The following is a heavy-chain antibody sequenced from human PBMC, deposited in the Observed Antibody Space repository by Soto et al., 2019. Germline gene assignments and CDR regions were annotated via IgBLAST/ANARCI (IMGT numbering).Heavy chain of an antibody. CDR1: GYTFTSYG. V-gene: IGHV1-18*01. CDR2: ISAYNGNT. J-gene: IGHJ6*02. Sequence: ASVKVSCKASGYTFTSYGISWVRQAPGQGLEWMGWISAYNGNTNYAQKLQGRVTMTTDTSTSTAYMELRSLRSDDTAVYYCGLWLVLSYYYYGMDVWGQGTTVTVSS. D-gene: IGHD6-19*01. CDR3: GLWLVLSYYYYGMDV.